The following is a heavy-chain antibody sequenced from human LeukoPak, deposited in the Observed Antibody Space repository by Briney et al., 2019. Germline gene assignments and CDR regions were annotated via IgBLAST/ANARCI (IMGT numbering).Heavy chain of an antibody. J-gene: IGHJ5*02. Sequence: PGGSLRLSCAASGFTFSSYWMSWVRQAPGKGLEWVANIKQDGSEKYYVDSVKGRFTISRDNAKNSLYLQMNSLRAEDTAVYYCARAIGSGMGSYWFDPWGRGTLVTVSS. CDR2: IKQDGSEK. D-gene: IGHD1-1*01. V-gene: IGHV3-7*04. CDR1: GFTFSSYW. CDR3: ARAIGSGMGSYWFDP.